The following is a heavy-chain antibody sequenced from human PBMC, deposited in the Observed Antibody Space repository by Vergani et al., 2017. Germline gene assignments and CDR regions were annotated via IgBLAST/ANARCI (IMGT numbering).Heavy chain of an antibody. V-gene: IGHV1-8*01. D-gene: IGHD1-26*01. CDR3: ARAPPRHSGSKQKLAATHGMDNY. CDR2: MNPNSGNT. J-gene: IGHJ4*02. CDR1: GYTFTSYD. Sequence: QVQLVQSGAEVKKPGASVKVSCKASGYTFTSYDINWVRQATGQGLEWIGWMNPNSGNTGYAQKLQGRVTMTRNTSLNTAYMELSSLTSDDTAVYYCARAPPRHSGSKQKLAATHGMDNYWGQGTLVTVSS.